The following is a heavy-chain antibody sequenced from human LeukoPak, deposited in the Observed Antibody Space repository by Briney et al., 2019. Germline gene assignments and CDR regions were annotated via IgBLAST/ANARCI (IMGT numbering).Heavy chain of an antibody. CDR1: GGSISNYH. V-gene: IGHV4-59*01. D-gene: IGHD5-24*01. J-gene: IGHJ4*02. CDR2: IYYSGST. Sequence: SPTLSLTCTVSGGSISNYHWSWIRQPPGKGLEWIEYIYYSGSTNYNPSLKSRVTISVDTSKNQFSLKLSSVTAADTAVYYCAGGFDSRKMAYWGQGTLVTVSS. CDR3: AGGFDSRKMAY.